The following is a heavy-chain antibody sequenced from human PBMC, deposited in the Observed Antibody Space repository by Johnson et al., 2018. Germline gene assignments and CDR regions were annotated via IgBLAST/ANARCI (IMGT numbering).Heavy chain of an antibody. CDR1: GSISSSSYY. D-gene: IGHD6-13*01. CDR3: ARRAAGAFDI. CDR2: LYYSGST. Sequence: QVQLQESGPGLVKXSETLSLTCTVGGSISSSSYYWDWIRQPPGKGLEWIGSLYYSGSTSYHPSPKSRVTLSVDTSKNQSSLKLSSGTAADTAVFYCARRAAGAFDIWGQGTLVTVSS. V-gene: IGHV4-39*01. J-gene: IGHJ3*02.